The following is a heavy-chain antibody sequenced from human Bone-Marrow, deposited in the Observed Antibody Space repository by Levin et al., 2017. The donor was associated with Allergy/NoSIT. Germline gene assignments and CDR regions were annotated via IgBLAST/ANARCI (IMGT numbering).Heavy chain of an antibody. D-gene: IGHD2-8*01. CDR2: ISYDGSNK. CDR1: GFTFSSYA. Sequence: PGGSLRLSCAASGFTFSSYAMHWVRQAPGKGLEWVAVISYDGSNKYYADSVKGRFTISRDNSKNTLYLQMNSLRAEDTAVYYCAREFHVLMVYGSFDYWGQGTLVTVSS. CDR3: AREFHVLMVYGSFDY. V-gene: IGHV3-30*04. J-gene: IGHJ4*02.